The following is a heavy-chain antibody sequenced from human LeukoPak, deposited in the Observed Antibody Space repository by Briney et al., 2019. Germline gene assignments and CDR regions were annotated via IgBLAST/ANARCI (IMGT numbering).Heavy chain of an antibody. J-gene: IGHJ6*03. D-gene: IGHD2-2*01. CDR1: GGSFSGYY. V-gene: IGHV4-34*01. CDR2: INHSGST. Sequence: SETLSLTCAVYGGSFSGYYWSWIRQPPGKGLEWIGEINHSGSTNYNPSLKSRVTISVDTSKNQFSLKLSSVTAADTAVYYCARVYRGYCSSTSCLRVGRLYNWNYNYYMDVWGKGTTVTVSS. CDR3: ARVYRGYCSSTSCLRVGRLYNWNYNYYMDV.